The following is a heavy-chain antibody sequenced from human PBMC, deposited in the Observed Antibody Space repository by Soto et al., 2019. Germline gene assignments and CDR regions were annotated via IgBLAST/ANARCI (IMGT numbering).Heavy chain of an antibody. Sequence: PGGSLRLSCAASGFTFSSYWMNWVRQAPGKGLVWVSLINFDGSTTTYADSVKGRFTISRDNAKNTVYLQMNSLRVDDTAVYYCARDLRGSPDYWGQGTLVTVSS. D-gene: IGHD1-26*01. CDR3: ARDLRGSPDY. CDR2: INFDGSTT. V-gene: IGHV3-74*01. CDR1: GFTFSSYW. J-gene: IGHJ4*02.